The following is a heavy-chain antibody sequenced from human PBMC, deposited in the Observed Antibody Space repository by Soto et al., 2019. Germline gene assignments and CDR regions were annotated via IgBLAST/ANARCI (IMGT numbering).Heavy chain of an antibody. CDR3: ARSTKQDYDILTGYYNDAFDI. D-gene: IGHD3-9*01. J-gene: IGHJ3*02. CDR1: RGTFLSYA. CDR2: ITPIFGTA. V-gene: IGHV1-69*01. Sequence: FTAPRGTFLSYAINLVRQAPGQGLAWMGGITPIFGTANYAQKCQGRVTITADESTSTAYMELSSRRSEDTAVYYCARSTKQDYDILTGYYNDAFDIWGQGTMVTVS.